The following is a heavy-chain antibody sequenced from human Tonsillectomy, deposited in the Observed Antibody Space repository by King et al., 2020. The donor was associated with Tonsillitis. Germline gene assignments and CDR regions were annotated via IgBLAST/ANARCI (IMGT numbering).Heavy chain of an antibody. Sequence: VQLQQWGAGLLKPSETLSLTCAVYGGSFSGCYWGWIRQPLGKGLEWIGEINHSEDTNYNPSLKSRVTMSVDTSKNQFSLRLSSVTAADTAVYYCARRSLYYYDSSDYYYVFDYWGQGTLVTVSS. V-gene: IGHV4-34*01. D-gene: IGHD3-22*01. CDR2: INHSEDT. CDR3: ARRSLYYYDSSDYYYVFDY. CDR1: GGSFSGCY. J-gene: IGHJ4*02.